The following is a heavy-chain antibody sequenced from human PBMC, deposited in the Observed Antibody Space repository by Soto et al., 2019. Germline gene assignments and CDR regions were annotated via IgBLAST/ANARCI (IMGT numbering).Heavy chain of an antibody. Sequence: PGGSRRLSCAPAAFTFSSYGMHWVRQAPGKGLEWVAVISDDGSSKYYADSVKGRFTISRDNSKNTLYLQMNSLRAEDTAVYYCAKDKTLPGRPRVFDYWDKATLVNV. CDR3: AKDKTLPGRPRVFDY. V-gene: IGHV3-30*18. CDR2: ISDDGSSK. CDR1: AFTFSSYG. J-gene: IGHJ4*02.